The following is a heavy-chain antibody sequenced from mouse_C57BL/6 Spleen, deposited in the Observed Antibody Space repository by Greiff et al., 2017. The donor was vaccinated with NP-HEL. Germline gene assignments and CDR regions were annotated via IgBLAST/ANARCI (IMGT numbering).Heavy chain of an antibody. D-gene: IGHD1-1*01. V-gene: IGHV1-7*01. CDR3: ARNYYGYYYAMDY. CDR2: INPSSGYT. J-gene: IGHJ4*01. Sequence: QVQLQQSGAELAKPGASVKLSCKASGYTFTSYWMHWVKQRHGQGLEWIGYINPSSGYTKYNQKFKDKATLTADKSSSTAYMQLSSLTYEDSAVYYCARNYYGYYYAMDYWGQGTSVTVSS. CDR1: GYTFTSYW.